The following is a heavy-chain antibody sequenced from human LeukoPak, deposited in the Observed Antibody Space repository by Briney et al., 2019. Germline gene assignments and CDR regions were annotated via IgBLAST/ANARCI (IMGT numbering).Heavy chain of an antibody. D-gene: IGHD4-23*01. CDR3: ARTRTTVVIDY. CDR1: GYSFTNFG. Sequence: GASVKVSCKASGYSFTNFGISWVRQAPGQGLEWMGWISADNGNANYAQKLQGRVTMTTDTSTSTAYMELRSLRSDDTAVYYCARTRTTVVIDYWGQGTLVTVSS. V-gene: IGHV1-18*01. CDR2: ISADNGNA. J-gene: IGHJ4*02.